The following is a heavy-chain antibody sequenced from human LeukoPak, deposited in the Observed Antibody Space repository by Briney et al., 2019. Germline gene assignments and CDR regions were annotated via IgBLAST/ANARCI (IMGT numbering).Heavy chain of an antibody. J-gene: IGHJ4*02. CDR1: GGTFSSYT. CDR3: AYYYDSSGYYPQFDY. CDR2: IIPILGIA. D-gene: IGHD3-22*01. V-gene: IGHV1-69*02. Sequence: GASVKVSCKASGGTFSSYTISWVRQAPGQGLEWMGRIIPILGIANYAQKFQGRVTITADKSTSTAYMELSSLRSEDTAVYYCAYYYDSSGYYPQFDYWGQGTLVTVSS.